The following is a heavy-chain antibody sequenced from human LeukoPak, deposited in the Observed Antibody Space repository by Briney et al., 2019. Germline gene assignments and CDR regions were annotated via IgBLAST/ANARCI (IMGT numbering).Heavy chain of an antibody. CDR3: TWMATIFAVDY. V-gene: IGHV3-15*01. J-gene: IGHJ4*02. Sequence: GESLRLSCVLSGLTFSDAWMSWVRQAPGKGLEWVGRIRNDRITDYAAPVQGRFSISRDNSKNTFYLQMNSLRTEDTGMYFCTWMATIFAVDYWGQGTLVTVSS. D-gene: IGHD5-12*01. CDR1: GLTFSDAW. CDR2: IRNDRIT.